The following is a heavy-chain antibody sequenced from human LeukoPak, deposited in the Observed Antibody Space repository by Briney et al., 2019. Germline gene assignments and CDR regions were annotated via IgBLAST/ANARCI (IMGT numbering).Heavy chain of an antibody. Sequence: GRSVRLSCAASGFTFDDYAMHWVRQAPGKGLEWVSGISWNSGSIGYADSVKGRFTISRDNAKNSLYLQMNSLRAEDTALYYCAKGASGSGWDNWFDPWGQGTLVTVSS. D-gene: IGHD6-19*01. J-gene: IGHJ5*02. CDR3: AKGASGSGWDNWFDP. CDR1: GFTFDDYA. V-gene: IGHV3-9*01. CDR2: ISWNSGSI.